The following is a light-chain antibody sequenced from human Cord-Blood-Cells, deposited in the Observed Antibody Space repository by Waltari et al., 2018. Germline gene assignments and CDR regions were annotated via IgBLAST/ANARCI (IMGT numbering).Light chain of an antibody. J-gene: IGLJ1*01. Sequence: QSALTQPASVSGSPGQSITLSCTGTSRDVWGFNYSPWYQLHPGKAPKLMIYEVSNRPSGVSNRFSGSKSGNTASLTISGLQAEDEADYYCSSYTSSSTRVFGTGTKVTVL. CDR2: EVS. CDR3: SSYTSSSTRV. CDR1: SRDVWGFNY. V-gene: IGLV2-14*01.